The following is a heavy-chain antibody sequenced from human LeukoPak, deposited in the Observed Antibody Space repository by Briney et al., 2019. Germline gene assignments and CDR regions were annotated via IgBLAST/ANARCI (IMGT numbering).Heavy chain of an antibody. J-gene: IGHJ4*02. CDR3: ARDKIAGATKFDY. V-gene: IGHV3-21*01. CDR2: ISSSSSYI. Sequence: PGGSLRLSCAASGFTFSSYSMNWVRQAPGKGLEWVSSISSSSSYIYYADSVKGRFTFSRDNAKNSLYLQMNSLRAEDTAVYYCARDKIAGATKFDYWGQGTLVTVSS. CDR1: GFTFSSYS. D-gene: IGHD1-26*01.